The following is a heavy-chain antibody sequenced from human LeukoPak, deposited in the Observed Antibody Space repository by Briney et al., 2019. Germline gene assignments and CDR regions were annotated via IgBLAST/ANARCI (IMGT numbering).Heavy chain of an antibody. V-gene: IGHV3-13*05. D-gene: IGHD2-21*01. J-gene: IGHJ3*02. CDR3: ARSRTLWSAFDI. CDR1: GFTFSSHD. Sequence: GGSLRLSCAASGFTFSSHDMHWVRQTTGKGLEWVSGIGTAGAPYYIDSVKGRFTISRENAKNSLYLQMNSLRAGDTAVYYCARSRTLWSAFDIWGQGTMVTVSS. CDR2: IGTAGAP.